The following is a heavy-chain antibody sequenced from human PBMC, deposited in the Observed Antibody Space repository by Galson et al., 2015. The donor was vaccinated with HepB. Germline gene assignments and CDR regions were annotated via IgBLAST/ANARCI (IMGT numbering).Heavy chain of an antibody. CDR2: ITTNTGSP. CDR1: GYTFTKYA. V-gene: IGHV7-4-1*02. CDR3: ARDRSTHQTH. D-gene: IGHD6-13*01. J-gene: IGHJ4*02. Sequence: SVKVSCKASGYTFTKYAVNWVRQAPGQGLKWMGWITTNTGSPTYAQGFTGRFVFSLDTSLNTAYLQISSLKADDTAVYYCARDRSTHQTHWGRGTLVTVSS.